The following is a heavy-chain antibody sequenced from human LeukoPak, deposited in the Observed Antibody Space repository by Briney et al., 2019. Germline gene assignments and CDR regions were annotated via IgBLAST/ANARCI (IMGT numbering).Heavy chain of an antibody. V-gene: IGHV3-11*06. D-gene: IGHD3-10*01. CDR3: ARKYGSGSYSLDY. Sequence: PGGSLRLSCAASGFTFSDYYMSWIRQDPGKGLEWVSYISSSSSYTNYADSVKGRFTISRDNAKNSLYLQMNSLRAEDTAVYYCARKYGSGSYSLDYWGQGTLVTVSS. CDR1: GFTFSDYY. CDR2: ISSSSSYT. J-gene: IGHJ4*02.